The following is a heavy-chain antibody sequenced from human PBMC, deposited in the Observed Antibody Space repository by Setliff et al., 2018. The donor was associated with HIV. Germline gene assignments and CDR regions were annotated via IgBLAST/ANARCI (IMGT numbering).Heavy chain of an antibody. Sequence: ASVKVSCKASGYTFTDYSMHWVRQAPGQGLEWMGWINPNSGGSNFAQKFQGRVTMTRDTSSSTAYMELSSLRSDDTAVYYCATLFSSGWHFDYWGQGTLVTVSS. J-gene: IGHJ4*02. CDR2: INPNSGGS. CDR1: GYTFTDYS. D-gene: IGHD6-19*01. CDR3: ATLFSSGWHFDY. V-gene: IGHV1-2*02.